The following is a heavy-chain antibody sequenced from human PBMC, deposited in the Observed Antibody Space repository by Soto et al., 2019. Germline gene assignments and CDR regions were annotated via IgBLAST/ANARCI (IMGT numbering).Heavy chain of an antibody. CDR1: GGTLSSYG. CDR3: ARGYYDSSGYYPHWFDP. Sequence: SVKVPCKPSGGTLSSYGIGWVRQAPGQGLEWMGGILPIFGTANPAQKFQGRVTITADESTSTAYMELSSLRSEDTAVYYCARGYYDSSGYYPHWFDPWGQGTLVTVSS. J-gene: IGHJ5*02. CDR2: ILPIFGTA. V-gene: IGHV1-69*13. D-gene: IGHD3-22*01.